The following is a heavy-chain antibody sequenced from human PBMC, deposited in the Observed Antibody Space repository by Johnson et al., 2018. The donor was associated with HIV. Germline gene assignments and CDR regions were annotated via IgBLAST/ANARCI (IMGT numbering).Heavy chain of an antibody. Sequence: VQLVESGGGLIQPGGSLRLSCAASGFTFDDYGMSWVRQAPGKGLEWVSGINWNGGSTGYADSVKGRFTISRDNAKNSLYLQMNSLRAEDTALYYCARFLAGTAMVGDAFDIWGQGTMVTVSS. CDR3: ARFLAGTAMVGDAFDI. CDR1: GFTFDDYG. CDR2: INWNGGST. V-gene: IGHV3-20*04. J-gene: IGHJ3*02. D-gene: IGHD6-19*01.